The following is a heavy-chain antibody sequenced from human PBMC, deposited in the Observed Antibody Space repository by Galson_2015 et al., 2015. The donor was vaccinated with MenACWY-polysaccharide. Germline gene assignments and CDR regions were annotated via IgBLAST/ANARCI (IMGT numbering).Heavy chain of an antibody. D-gene: IGHD4-11*01. Sequence: SVKVSCKASGYTFTSYDINWVRQATGQGLEWMGWMNPNSGNTSYAQKFQGRVTMTRNTSISTAYMELSSLRSEDTAVYYCARAHSNYGYYYYMDVWGKGTTVTVSS. J-gene: IGHJ6*03. CDR2: MNPNSGNT. V-gene: IGHV1-8*01. CDR1: GYTFTSYD. CDR3: ARAHSNYGYYYYMDV.